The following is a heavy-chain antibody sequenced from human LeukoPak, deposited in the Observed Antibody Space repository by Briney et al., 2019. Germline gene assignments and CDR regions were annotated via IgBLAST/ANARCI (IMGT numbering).Heavy chain of an antibody. CDR1: GFTVSSNY. V-gene: IGHV3-53*01. CDR3: ARIYGDYGYYFDY. CDR2: IYSGGST. J-gene: IGHJ4*02. D-gene: IGHD4-17*01. Sequence: GGSLRLSSAASGFTVSSNYMSWVRQAPGKGLEWVSVIYSGGSTYYADSVKGRFTISRDNSKNTLYLQMNSLRAEDTAVYYCARIYGDYGYYFDYWGQGTLVTVSS.